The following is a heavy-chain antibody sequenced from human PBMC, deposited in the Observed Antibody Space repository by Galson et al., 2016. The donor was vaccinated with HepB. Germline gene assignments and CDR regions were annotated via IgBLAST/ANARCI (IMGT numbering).Heavy chain of an antibody. V-gene: IGHV3-9*01. CDR3: AKDIGGGSDYLEYLQQ. CDR1: GFTFDDYA. CDR2: ISWDSRTK. Sequence: SLRLSCAASGFTFDDYAMHWVRQPPGKGLKWVSGISWDSRTKGYADSVKGRFTISRDNAKNSLYLQMNSLRAEDTAVYYCAKDIGGGSDYLEYLQQWGQGTLLTVSS. J-gene: IGHJ1*01. D-gene: IGHD4-17*01.